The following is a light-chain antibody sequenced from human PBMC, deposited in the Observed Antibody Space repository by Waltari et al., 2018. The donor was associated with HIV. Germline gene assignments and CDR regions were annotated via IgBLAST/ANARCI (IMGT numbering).Light chain of an antibody. CDR2: DLT. Sequence: QSALTQPRPVSGSPGQSVTISCPGTSRDVGGYNSVSWDQQRPGKAPKLMIYDLTERPSGVPDRFSGSKSGNTASLTISGRQAEDEADYYCCSFAGSYTWLFGGGTKLTVL. CDR1: SRDVGGYNS. V-gene: IGLV2-11*01. J-gene: IGLJ2*01. CDR3: CSFAGSYTWL.